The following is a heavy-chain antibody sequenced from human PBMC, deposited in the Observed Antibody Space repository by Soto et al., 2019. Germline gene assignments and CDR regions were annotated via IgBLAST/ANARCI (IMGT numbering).Heavy chain of an antibody. J-gene: IGHJ3*02. D-gene: IGHD3-3*01. CDR3: ARDVYDASVTRSYDAFDI. CDR1: GYSFTSYG. V-gene: IGHV1-18*03. CDR2: ISGYNANA. Sequence: HVQLVQSGPEVKKPGASVKVSCKASGYSFTSYGISWVRQAPGQGLEWMGWISGYNANAKYAQNLQGRVPMSTDTSTSTAYTALRRLTSADMAVYYCARDVYDASVTRSYDAFDIWGQGTMVTVTS.